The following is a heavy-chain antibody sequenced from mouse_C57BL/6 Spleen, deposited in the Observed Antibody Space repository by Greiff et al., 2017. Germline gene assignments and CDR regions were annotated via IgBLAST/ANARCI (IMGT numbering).Heavy chain of an antibody. CDR3: ACSQGHPEFAY. J-gene: IGHJ3*01. V-gene: IGHV1-42*01. Sequence: VQLQQSGPELVKPGASVKLSCKASGYTFTGYYMNWVKQRPEKGLDWIGEINPSTGGTPYTQKFKAKAKLTVDKSSSTAYMQLKLLTSADAAVYDCACSQGHPEFAYRGKGTLVTAST. CDR2: INPSTGGT. D-gene: IGHD6-1*01. CDR1: GYTFTGYY.